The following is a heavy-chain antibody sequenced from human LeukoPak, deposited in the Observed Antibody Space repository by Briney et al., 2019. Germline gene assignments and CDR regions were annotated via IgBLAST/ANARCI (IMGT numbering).Heavy chain of an antibody. J-gene: IGHJ4*02. D-gene: IGHD6-19*01. V-gene: IGHV3-30*04. Sequence: PGRSLRLSCAASGFTFSSYAMHWVRQAPGKGLEWVAVISYDGSNKYYADSVKGRFTISRDNSKNTLYLQMNSLRAEDTAVYYCAKDLSYSTDWPYFDSWGQGTLVTVSS. CDR1: GFTFSSYA. CDR3: AKDLSYSTDWPYFDS. CDR2: ISYDGSNK.